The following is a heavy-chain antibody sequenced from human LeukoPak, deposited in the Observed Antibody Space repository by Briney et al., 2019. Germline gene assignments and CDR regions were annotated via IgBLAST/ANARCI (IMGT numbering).Heavy chain of an antibody. D-gene: IGHD3-10*01. CDR2: ISSSSSYI. J-gene: IGHJ4*02. CDR1: GFTFSSYS. Sequence: GGSLRLSCAASGFTFSSYSMNWVRQAPGKGLEWASSISSSSSYIYYADSVKGRFTISRDNAKNSLYLQMNSLRAEDTAVYYCARVGSGSGSYWVDYWGQGTLVTVSS. V-gene: IGHV3-21*01. CDR3: ARVGSGSGSYWVDY.